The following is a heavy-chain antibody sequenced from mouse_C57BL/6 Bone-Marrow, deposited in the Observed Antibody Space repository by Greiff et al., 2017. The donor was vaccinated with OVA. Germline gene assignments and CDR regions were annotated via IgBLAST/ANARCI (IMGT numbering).Heavy chain of an antibody. Sequence: QVQLQQPGAELVKPGASVTMSCKASGYTFTSYWITWVKQRPGQGLEWIGDIYPGSGSTNYNEKFKSKATLTVDTSSSTAYMQLSSLTSEDSAVYYCARRRGNYPYYFDYWGQGTTLTVSS. D-gene: IGHD2-1*01. V-gene: IGHV1-55*01. CDR3: ARRRGNYPYYFDY. CDR1: GYTFTSYW. CDR2: IYPGSGST. J-gene: IGHJ2*01.